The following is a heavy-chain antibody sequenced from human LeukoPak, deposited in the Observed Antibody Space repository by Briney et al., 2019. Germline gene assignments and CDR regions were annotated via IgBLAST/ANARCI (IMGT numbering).Heavy chain of an antibody. J-gene: IGHJ5*02. CDR2: IRYDGSNK. CDR1: GFTFSSYD. Sequence: QSGGSLRLSCAASGFTFSSYDMHWVRQAPGKGLEWVAFIRYDGSNKYYADSVRGRFTISRDNSKNTLYLQMNSLRAEDTAVYYCAKDATPAYSSGWRRADNWFDPWGQGTLVTVSS. D-gene: IGHD6-19*01. CDR3: AKDATPAYSSGWRRADNWFDP. V-gene: IGHV3-30*02.